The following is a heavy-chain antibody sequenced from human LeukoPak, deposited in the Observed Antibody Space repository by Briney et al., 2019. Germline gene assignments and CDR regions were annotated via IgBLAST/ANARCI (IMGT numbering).Heavy chain of an antibody. D-gene: IGHD5-18*01. CDR2: VNPNTGGT. CDR3: ARSFGHSYDEAYYFDY. CDR1: GYTFTSYD. Sequence: ASVKVSCKASGYTFTSYDINWVRQATGQGLEWMGWVNPNTGGTNFAQRFQGRVTMTTDTSISTAYMELSRLRSDDTAVYYCARSFGHSYDEAYYFDYWGQGTLVTVSS. J-gene: IGHJ4*02. V-gene: IGHV1-2*02.